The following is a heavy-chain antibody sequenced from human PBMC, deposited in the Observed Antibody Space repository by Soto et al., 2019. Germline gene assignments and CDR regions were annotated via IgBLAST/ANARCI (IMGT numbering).Heavy chain of an antibody. J-gene: IGHJ5*02. CDR1: DGNFISRDD. Sequence: TYSVSDGNFISRDDWGCLRKAPGKGLEWLGNIYYSGHTYYNPSLNSRFAMSVDTSKNQFSLTLTSVTAADTAVYYCARYSLRGRCFGTWGQGTLGTVYS. D-gene: IGHD3-9*01. CDR2: IYYSGHT. V-gene: IGHV4-59*04. CDR3: ARYSLRGRCFGT.